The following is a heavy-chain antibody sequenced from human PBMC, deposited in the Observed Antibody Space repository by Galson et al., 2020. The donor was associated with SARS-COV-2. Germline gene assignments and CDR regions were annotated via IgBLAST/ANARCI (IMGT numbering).Heavy chain of an antibody. CDR3: ARFGGGFLEWLTEPV. CDR1: GFTFSSYA. D-gene: IGHD3-3*01. CDR2: ISYDGSNK. J-gene: IGHJ4*02. V-gene: IGHV3-30*04. Sequence: GGSLRLSCAASGFTFSSYAMHWVRQAPGKGLEWVAVISYDGSNKYYADSVKGRFTISRDNSKNTLYLQMNSLRAEDTAVYYCARFGGGFLEWLTEPVWGQGTLVTVSS.